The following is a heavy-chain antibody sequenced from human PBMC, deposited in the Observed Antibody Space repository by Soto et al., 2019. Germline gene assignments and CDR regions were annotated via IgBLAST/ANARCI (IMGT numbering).Heavy chain of an antibody. CDR1: GGSISGYY. D-gene: IGHD1-1*01. Sequence: QVQLQESGPGLVKPSETLSLTCTVSGGSISGYYWSWIRQPPGKGLEWIGYIYYSGSTNYNPSLKSRVTISVDTSKNQFSLKLSSVTAADTAVYYCARQWGTDAFDIWGQGTMVTVSS. V-gene: IGHV4-59*08. CDR2: IYYSGST. CDR3: ARQWGTDAFDI. J-gene: IGHJ3*02.